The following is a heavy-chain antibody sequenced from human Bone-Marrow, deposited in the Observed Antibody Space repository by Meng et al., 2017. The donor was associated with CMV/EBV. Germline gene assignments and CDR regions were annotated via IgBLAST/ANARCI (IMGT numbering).Heavy chain of an antibody. CDR1: GYTFTGYY. Sequence: ASVKVSCKASGYTFTGYYMHWVRQAPGQGLEWMGWIKPNSGGTNYAQKFQGRVTMTRDTSISTAYMELSRLRSDDTAVYYCARVSLGATGDDYWGQGTLVTVSS. V-gene: IGHV1-2*02. CDR2: IKPNSGGT. D-gene: IGHD1-26*01. CDR3: ARVSLGATGDDY. J-gene: IGHJ4*02.